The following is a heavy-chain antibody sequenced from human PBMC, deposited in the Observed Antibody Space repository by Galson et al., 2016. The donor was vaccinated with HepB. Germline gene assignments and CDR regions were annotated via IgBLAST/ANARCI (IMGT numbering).Heavy chain of an antibody. D-gene: IGHD4-23*01. CDR2: LYGGGGT. V-gene: IGHV3-53*01. Sequence: SLRLSCATSGFRFSYYYMNWIRQAPGKGLECVSVLYGGGGTYHTDSVKGRFSVSRDNSKNIVYLQMNSLRADDTAVYYCVGYGGNSVWGQGTLVTVSS. CDR1: GFRFSYYY. J-gene: IGHJ4*02. CDR3: VGYGGNSV.